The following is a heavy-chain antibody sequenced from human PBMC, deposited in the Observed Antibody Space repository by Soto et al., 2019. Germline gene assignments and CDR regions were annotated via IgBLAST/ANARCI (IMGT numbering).Heavy chain of an antibody. D-gene: IGHD4-17*01. Sequence: QVQLVQSGAEVKKPGASVKVSCKASGYTFTSYGISWVRQAPGQGLEWMGWISAYNGNTNYAQKLQGRVTMTTDTSTRTAYMELRSLRSDDTAVYYCAREPDDYGENNWFDPWGQGTLVTVSS. CDR1: GYTFTSYG. CDR2: ISAYNGNT. CDR3: AREPDDYGENNWFDP. V-gene: IGHV1-18*01. J-gene: IGHJ5*02.